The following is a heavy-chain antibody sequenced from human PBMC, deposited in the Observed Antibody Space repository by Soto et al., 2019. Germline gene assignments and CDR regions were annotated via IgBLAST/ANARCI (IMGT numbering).Heavy chain of an antibody. CDR2: IIPIFGTA. CDR3: ASGPAIEAPDY. CDR1: GGTFSSYA. Sequence: SVRDSCKAAGGTFSSYAISWVRQAPGQGLEWMGGIIPIFGTANYSQKFQGRVTITADESTSTAYMELSSLRSEDTAVYYCASGPAIEAPDYWGQGTLVTVSS. J-gene: IGHJ4*02. V-gene: IGHV1-69*01.